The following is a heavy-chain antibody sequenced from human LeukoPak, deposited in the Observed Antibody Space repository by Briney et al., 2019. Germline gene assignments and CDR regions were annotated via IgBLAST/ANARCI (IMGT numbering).Heavy chain of an antibody. V-gene: IGHV4-30-4*01. Sequence: SETLSLTCTVSGGFITTGDYYWSWIRQPPGKGLEWIGYIYHNGGPYSNPSLGSRLLMSVDTSKNQFSLTLTSVTAADTAVYYCARRCFGGGPSHDAFDIWGQGTMVTVSS. J-gene: IGHJ3*02. CDR2: IYHNGGP. CDR1: GGFITTGDYY. CDR3: ARRCFGGGPSHDAFDI. D-gene: IGHD3-10*01.